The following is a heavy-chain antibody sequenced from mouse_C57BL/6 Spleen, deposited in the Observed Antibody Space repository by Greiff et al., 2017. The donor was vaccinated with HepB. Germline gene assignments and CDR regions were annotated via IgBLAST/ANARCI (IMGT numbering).Heavy chain of an antibody. J-gene: IGHJ3*01. V-gene: IGHV1-18*01. Sequence: VQLKESGPELVKPGASVKIPCKASGYTFTDYNMDWVKQSHGKSLEWIGDINPNNGGTIYNQKFKGKATLTVDKSSSTAYMELRSLTSEDTAVYYCARPQLGRGFAYWGQGTLVTVSA. CDR2: INPNNGGT. D-gene: IGHD4-1*02. CDR1: GYTFTDYN. CDR3: ARPQLGRGFAY.